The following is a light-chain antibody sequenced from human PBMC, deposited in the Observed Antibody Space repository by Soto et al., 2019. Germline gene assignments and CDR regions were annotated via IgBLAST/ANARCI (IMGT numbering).Light chain of an antibody. CDR2: GAS. Sequence: EIVMTQSPVTLSVFPWERATLSCRASQSVGATVAWYHQRPGQAPRLLISGASTRTTGVPARVSASGSGTAFTLTITSLQSEDFGVYYCQQYADWPTTFGQGTRVEIK. CDR1: QSVGAT. J-gene: IGKJ1*01. V-gene: IGKV3-15*01. CDR3: QQYADWPTT.